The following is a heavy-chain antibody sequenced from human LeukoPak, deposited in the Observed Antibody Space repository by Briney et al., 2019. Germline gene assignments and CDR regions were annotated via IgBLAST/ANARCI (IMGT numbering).Heavy chain of an antibody. J-gene: IGHJ3*02. V-gene: IGHV4-34*01. CDR1: DGSISNYY. CDR2: INHSGST. D-gene: IGHD3-10*01. CDR3: ARGGNELLWFGELLPVWVAFDI. Sequence: SETLSLTCTVSDGSISNYYWSWIRQPPGKGLEWIGEINHSGSTNYNPSLKSRVTISVDTSKNQFSLKLSSVTAADTAVYYCARGGNELLWFGELLPVWVAFDIWGQGTMVTVSS.